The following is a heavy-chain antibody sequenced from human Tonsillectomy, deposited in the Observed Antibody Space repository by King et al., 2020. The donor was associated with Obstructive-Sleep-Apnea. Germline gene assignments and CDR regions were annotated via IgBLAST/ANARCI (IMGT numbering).Heavy chain of an antibody. CDR2: IYPGDSDC. V-gene: IGHV5-51*01. D-gene: IGHD3-16*01. Sequence: VQLVESGAEVKKPGESLKISCKGSGYSFTSYWIGWVRQMTGKGLEWMGIIYPGDSDCRYTTAFQGQVTIAADNSSSTAYIQWSSLKASDTAMYYCARLRGEAMASWFDPWGQGTLVTVSS. CDR3: ARLRGEAMASWFDP. CDR1: GYSFTSYW. J-gene: IGHJ5*02.